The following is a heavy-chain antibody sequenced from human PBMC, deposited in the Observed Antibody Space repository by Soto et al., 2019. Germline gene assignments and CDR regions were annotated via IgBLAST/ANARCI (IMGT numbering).Heavy chain of an antibody. J-gene: IGHJ6*02. CDR1: GYSFSNYW. CDR2: IDPSDSYT. D-gene: IGHD3-10*01. CDR3: ARSGSTRSSPYGMDV. Sequence: PGESLKISCKGSGYSFSNYWISWVRQMPGKGLEWMGRIDPSDSYTNYSPSFQGHVTISADKSISTAYLQWSSLRASDTAMYYCARSGSTRSSPYGMDVWGQGTTVTVSS. V-gene: IGHV5-10-1*01.